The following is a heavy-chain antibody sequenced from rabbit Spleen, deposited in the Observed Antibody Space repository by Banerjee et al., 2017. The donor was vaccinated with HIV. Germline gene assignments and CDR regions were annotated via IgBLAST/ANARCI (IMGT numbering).Heavy chain of an antibody. Sequence: QELKESGGRLVTPGGSLILSCKASGIDLMSIAMSLVRRAPGKGLEWIGDIYPVFGITNCAKWVKGRFTISSDNAQNTVDLQMNSLTPADSGAYYCARNADGSWGLWGPGTLVTVS. J-gene: IGHJ6*01. V-gene: IGHV1S7*01. CDR3: ARNADGSWGL. D-gene: IGHD4-2*01. CDR2: IYPVFGIT. CDR1: GIDLMSIA.